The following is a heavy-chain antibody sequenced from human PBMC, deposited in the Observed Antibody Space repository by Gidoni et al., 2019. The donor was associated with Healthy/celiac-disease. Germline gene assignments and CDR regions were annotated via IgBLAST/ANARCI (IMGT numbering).Heavy chain of an antibody. Sequence: QVTLRESGPALVKPTQTLTLTCTFSGFSLSTSGMCVSGFRQPPGKALEWLALFDWDDDKYYSTSLKTRLTISKDTSKNQVVLTMTNMDPVDTATYYCALQLETRGVRGVITTVYGMDVWGQGTTVTVSS. CDR1: GFSLSTSGMC. J-gene: IGHJ6*02. V-gene: IGHV2-70*01. D-gene: IGHD3-10*01. CDR2: FDWDDDK. CDR3: ALQLETRGVRGVITTVYGMDV.